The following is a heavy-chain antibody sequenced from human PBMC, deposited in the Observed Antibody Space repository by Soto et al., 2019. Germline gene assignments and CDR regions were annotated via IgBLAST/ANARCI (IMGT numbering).Heavy chain of an antibody. CDR1: GDSISSGGYS. CDR2: IYHSGGT. CDR3: ARDSRSGYYLEY. Sequence: QLQLRESGSGLVKPSQTLSLTCTVSGDSISSGGYSWNWIRQPPGKGLEWIGYIYHSGGTDYNPSLXSRXTITVDSSNNQFSLKLRSVTAADTAVYYCARDSRSGYYLEYWGQGTLVTVSS. V-gene: IGHV4-30-2*01. J-gene: IGHJ4*02. D-gene: IGHD3-22*01.